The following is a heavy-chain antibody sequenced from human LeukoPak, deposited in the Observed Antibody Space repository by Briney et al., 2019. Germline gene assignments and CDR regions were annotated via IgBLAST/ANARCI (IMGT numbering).Heavy chain of an antibody. V-gene: IGHV4-59*11. CDR3: ARFGVDYDMDV. Sequence: SETLSLTCAVSGGSISGHYWTWIRQPPGKGLEWIGQIHYSGRPDYNPSLKSRVTISVDTSKNQLSLKVTSVTGADTAVYYCARFGVDYDMDVWGQGTTVTVSS. D-gene: IGHD3-16*01. CDR2: IHYSGRP. J-gene: IGHJ6*02. CDR1: GGSISGHY.